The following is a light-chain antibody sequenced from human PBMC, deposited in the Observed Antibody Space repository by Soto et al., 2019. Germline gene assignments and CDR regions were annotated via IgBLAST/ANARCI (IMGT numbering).Light chain of an antibody. V-gene: IGKV3-11*01. CDR2: DAS. Sequence: EIVLTQSPATLSLSPGERATLSCRASQSVSSYLAWYQQKPGQAPRLLIYDASNRAPGIPARFSGSGSGKDFTLTISSLEPEDFAVYYCQQRSNWPPGLTFGGGTKVEIK. CDR3: QQRSNWPPGLT. CDR1: QSVSSY. J-gene: IGKJ4*01.